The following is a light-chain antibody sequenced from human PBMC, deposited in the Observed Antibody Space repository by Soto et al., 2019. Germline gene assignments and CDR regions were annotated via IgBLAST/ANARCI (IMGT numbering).Light chain of an antibody. CDR3: KQTRSYPST. CDR1: QGINSY. J-gene: IGKJ4*01. V-gene: IGKV1-9*01. CDR2: EAS. Sequence: IQLTQSPSYMATSVCNTINSTSRASQGINSYLAWYPQKPGKVPQLLVYEASILQSGVPSRFSGSGSGTDFTLTTSSLQAEEFATYYCKQTRSYPSTFGRGTKVDIK.